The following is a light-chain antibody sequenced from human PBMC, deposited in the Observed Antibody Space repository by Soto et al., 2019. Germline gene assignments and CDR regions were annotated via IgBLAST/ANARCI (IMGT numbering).Light chain of an antibody. CDR3: QQYNSYPWT. Sequence: DIQMTQSPSTLSASVGDRVTITCRASQSISSWLAWYQQKPGKAHKLLIYDASSLESGVPSRFSGSGSGTEFTLTIRSLQPDDFATYYCQQYNSYPWTFGQGTKVEIK. V-gene: IGKV1-5*01. J-gene: IGKJ1*01. CDR2: DAS. CDR1: QSISSW.